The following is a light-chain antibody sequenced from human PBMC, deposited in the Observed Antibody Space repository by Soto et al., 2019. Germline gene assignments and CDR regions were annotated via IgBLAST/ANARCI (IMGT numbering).Light chain of an antibody. CDR2: DVT. CDR3: NSYTSSSTYV. Sequence: QSALTQPASVSGSPGQSITISCTGTSSDVGGFNYVSWYQQHPGKAPKLMIYDVTNRPSGVSYRFSGSKSGTTASLTISGLQAEDEADYCCNSYTSSSTYVFGTGTKLTVL. J-gene: IGLJ1*01. V-gene: IGLV2-14*03. CDR1: SSDVGGFNY.